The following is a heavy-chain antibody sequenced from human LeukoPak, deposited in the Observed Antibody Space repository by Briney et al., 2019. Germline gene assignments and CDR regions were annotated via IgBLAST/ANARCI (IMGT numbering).Heavy chain of an antibody. Sequence: GGSLRLSCAASGFTFSDYYMSWIRQAPGMGLEWLSYISGGGDDIHYADSVKGRFTISRDNAKNSLYLQMNSLRAEDTATYYCARDIRAVGVTLYFDYWGQGILVTVSS. CDR1: GFTFSDYY. D-gene: IGHD1-26*01. CDR2: ISGGGDDI. J-gene: IGHJ4*02. V-gene: IGHV3-11*01. CDR3: ARDIRAVGVTLYFDY.